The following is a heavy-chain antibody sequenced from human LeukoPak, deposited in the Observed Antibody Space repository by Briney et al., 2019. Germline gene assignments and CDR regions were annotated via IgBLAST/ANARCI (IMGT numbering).Heavy chain of an antibody. CDR1: GFTFSRYA. CDR3: AKDRLPDYYYYYYMDV. V-gene: IGHV3-23*01. Sequence: QPGGSLRLSCAASGFTFSRYAMSWVRQAPGKVLEWVSAISGSGDNTHYEASVKGRFIISRDNSKNTLYLQMDSLRAEDTAVYYCAKDRLPDYYYYYYMDVWGKGATVTVSS. J-gene: IGHJ6*03. D-gene: IGHD4-11*01. CDR2: ISGSGDNT.